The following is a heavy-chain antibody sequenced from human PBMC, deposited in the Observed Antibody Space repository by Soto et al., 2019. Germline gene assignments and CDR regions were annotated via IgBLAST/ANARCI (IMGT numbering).Heavy chain of an antibody. Sequence: QVQLVQSGAEVKKPGSSVKVSCKASGGTFSSYAISWERQAPGQGLEWMGGIIPIFGTANYAQKFQGRVTITADESTSTAYMELSSLRSEDTAVYYCARGLYYGSGREGYFDYWGQGTLVTVSS. D-gene: IGHD3-10*01. V-gene: IGHV1-69*01. CDR3: ARGLYYGSGREGYFDY. CDR2: IIPIFGTA. J-gene: IGHJ4*02. CDR1: GGTFSSYA.